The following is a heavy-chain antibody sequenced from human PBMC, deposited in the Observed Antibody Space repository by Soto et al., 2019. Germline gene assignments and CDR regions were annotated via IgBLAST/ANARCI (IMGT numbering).Heavy chain of an antibody. CDR3: ARDRRPSGTYDGMDV. D-gene: IGHD3-10*01. Sequence: QVHLVQSGAEVKKPGASVKVSCETSGYNFSAYYIHWVRQTPGQGLEWMGWINSDSGDTKYEQKFQGRVTVTRDMSTSVAYMELGRLTADDTAVYYCARDRRPSGTYDGMDVWGQGTPVAVS. J-gene: IGHJ6*02. CDR2: INSDSGDT. CDR1: GYNFSAYY. V-gene: IGHV1-2*02.